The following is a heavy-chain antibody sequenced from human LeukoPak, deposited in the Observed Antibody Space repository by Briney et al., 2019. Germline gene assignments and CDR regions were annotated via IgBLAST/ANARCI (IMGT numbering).Heavy chain of an antibody. V-gene: IGHV3-33*01. CDR3: ARGASSTWSDY. CDR2: IWYDGSNK. Sequence: GGSLRLSCAASGFTFSSYGMHWVRQAPGKGLEWVAVIWYDGSNKYYADSVKGRFTTSRDNSKNTLYLQMNSLRAEDTAVYYCARGASSTWSDYWGQGTLVTVSS. J-gene: IGHJ4*02. CDR1: GFTFSSYG. D-gene: IGHD6-13*01.